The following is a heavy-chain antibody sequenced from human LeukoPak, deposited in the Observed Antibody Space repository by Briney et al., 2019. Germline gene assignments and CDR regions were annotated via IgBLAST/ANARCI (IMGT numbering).Heavy chain of an antibody. V-gene: IGHV3-48*03. CDR2: ITSGGVV. CDR1: AFTFSNYE. CDR3: ARDKAVGPTLLDY. J-gene: IGHJ4*02. D-gene: IGHD1-26*01. Sequence: GGSLTLSCAASAFTFSNYEMHWVRPAPRKGLEWLAYITSGGVVYQADSAKGRFTISRDNAKNSLYLQMNSLRAEDTAVYYCARDKAVGPTLLDYWGQGTLVTVSS.